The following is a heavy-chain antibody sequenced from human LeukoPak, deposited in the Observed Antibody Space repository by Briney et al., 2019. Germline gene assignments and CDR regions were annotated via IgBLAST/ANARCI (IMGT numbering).Heavy chain of an antibody. CDR1: GLTFSSYS. V-gene: IGHV3-21*01. J-gene: IGHJ6*02. Sequence: GGSLRLSCAASGLTFSSYSMNWVRQAPGKGLEWVSSISSSSSYIYYADSVKGRFTISRDNAKNSLYLQMNSLRAEDTAVYYCARELDYGDYWDYYYGMDVWGQGTTVTVSS. CDR3: ARELDYGDYWDYYYGMDV. CDR2: ISSSSSYI. D-gene: IGHD4-17*01.